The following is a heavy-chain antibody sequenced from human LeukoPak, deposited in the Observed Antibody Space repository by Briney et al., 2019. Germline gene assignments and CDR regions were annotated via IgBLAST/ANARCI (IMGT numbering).Heavy chain of an antibody. Sequence: PGRSLRLSCVASGFTFSSYGIHWVRQAPGKGLEWLAVIWYDGSNKYYADSVKGRFTISRDNSKNTLYLQMNSLRAEDTAVYYCARETVDYDFSLDYYYYGMDVWGQGTTVTVSS. CDR2: IWYDGSNK. CDR3: ARETVDYDFSLDYYYYGMDV. D-gene: IGHD3-3*01. CDR1: GFTFSSYG. J-gene: IGHJ6*02. V-gene: IGHV3-33*01.